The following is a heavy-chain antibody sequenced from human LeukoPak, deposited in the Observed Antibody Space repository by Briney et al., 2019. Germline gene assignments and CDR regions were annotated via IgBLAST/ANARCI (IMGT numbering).Heavy chain of an antibody. CDR2: IISIFGTA. J-gene: IGHJ6*02. Sequence: SVKVSCKASGGTFSSYAISWVRQAPGQGLEWMGGIISIFGTANYAQKFQGRVTITADESTSTAYMELSSLRSEDTAVYYCASTREAKDYYYYGMDVWGQGTTVTVSS. CDR1: GGTFSSYA. CDR3: ASTREAKDYYYYGMDV. V-gene: IGHV1-69*13.